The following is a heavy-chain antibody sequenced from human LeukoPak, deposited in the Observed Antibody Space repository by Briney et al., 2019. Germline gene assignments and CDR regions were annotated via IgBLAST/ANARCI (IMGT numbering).Heavy chain of an antibody. V-gene: IGHV3-21*01. CDR2: ISSSSSYI. CDR1: GFTFSSYS. Sequence: GGSLRLSCAASGFTFSSYSMNWVRQAPGKGLEWVSSISSSSSYIYYADSVKGRFTISRDNAKNSLYLQMNSLRAEDTALYYCASVDYYGSGNYYNDVDYWGQGTLVSVSS. J-gene: IGHJ4*02. CDR3: ASVDYYGSGNYYNDVDY. D-gene: IGHD3-10*01.